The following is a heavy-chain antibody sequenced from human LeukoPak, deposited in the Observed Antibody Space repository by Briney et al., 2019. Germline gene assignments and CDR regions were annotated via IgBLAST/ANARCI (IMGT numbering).Heavy chain of an antibody. J-gene: IGHJ4*02. D-gene: IGHD6-19*01. CDR3: TRVKVAGSSDY. CDR1: GFTVSSNY. CDR2: IYSGGNT. V-gene: IGHV3-53*01. Sequence: GGSLRLSCAASGFTVSSNYMSWVRQAPGKGLEWVSIIYSGGNTYYADSVKGRFTISRDNSENTLYLQMTSLRAEDTAVYYCTRVKVAGSSDYWGQGTLVTVSS.